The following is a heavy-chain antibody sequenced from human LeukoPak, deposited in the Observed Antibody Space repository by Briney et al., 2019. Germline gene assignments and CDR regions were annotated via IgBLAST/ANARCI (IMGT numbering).Heavy chain of an antibody. CDR1: GFTFSSYG. V-gene: IGHV3-33*01. Sequence: PGRSLRLSCAASGFTFSSYGMHWVRQAPGKGLERVAVIWYDGSNKYYADSVKGRFTISRDNSKNTLYLQMNSLRAEDTAVYYCAREGRVVPAAMRNYYYGMDVWGKGTTVTVSS. CDR3: AREGRVVPAAMRNYYYGMDV. D-gene: IGHD2-2*01. J-gene: IGHJ6*04. CDR2: IWYDGSNK.